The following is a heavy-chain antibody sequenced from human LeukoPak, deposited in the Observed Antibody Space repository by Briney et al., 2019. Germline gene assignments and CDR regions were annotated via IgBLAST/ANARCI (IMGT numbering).Heavy chain of an antibody. D-gene: IGHD3-10*01. J-gene: IGHJ4*02. CDR1: GGSISSYY. CDR3: ARSPMVRGVIFDY. V-gene: IGHV4-59*01. Sequence: SETLSLTCTVSGGSISSYYWSWIRQPPGKGLEWIGYIYYSGSTNYNPSLKSRVTTSVDTSKNQFSLKLSSVTAADTAVYYCARSPMVRGVIFDYWGQGTLVTVSS. CDR2: IYYSGST.